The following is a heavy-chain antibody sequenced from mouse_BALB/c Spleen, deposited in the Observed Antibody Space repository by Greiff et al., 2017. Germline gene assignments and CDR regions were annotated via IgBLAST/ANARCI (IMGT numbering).Heavy chain of an antibody. J-gene: IGHJ2*01. CDR2: ISDGGSYT. Sequence: DVKLQESGGGLVKPGGSLKLSCAASGFTFSDYYMYWVRQTPEKRLEWVATISDGGSYTYYPDSVKGRFTISRDNAKNNLYLQMSSLKSEDTAMYYCAREGVYALFDYWGQGTTLTVSS. D-gene: IGHD1-3*01. V-gene: IGHV5-4*02. CDR3: AREGVYALFDY. CDR1: GFTFSDYY.